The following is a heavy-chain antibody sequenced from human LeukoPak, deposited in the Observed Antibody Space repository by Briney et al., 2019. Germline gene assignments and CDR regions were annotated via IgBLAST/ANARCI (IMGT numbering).Heavy chain of an antibody. CDR3: AKTMGRIDVDY. Sequence: GGSLRLSCAASGFTFSSYAVTWVRQAPGKGLEWVSTITDSGASTYYADSVKGRFTISRDNSKNTMYLQMDSLTAEDTAVYYCAKTMGRIDVDYWGQGTLITVSS. CDR2: ITDSGAST. V-gene: IGHV3-23*01. CDR1: GFTFSSYA. J-gene: IGHJ4*02. D-gene: IGHD2-15*01.